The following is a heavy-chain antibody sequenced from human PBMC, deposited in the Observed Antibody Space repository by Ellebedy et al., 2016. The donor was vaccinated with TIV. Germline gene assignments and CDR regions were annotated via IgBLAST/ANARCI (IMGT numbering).Heavy chain of an antibody. CDR3: ARWDYGADDAFDI. J-gene: IGHJ3*02. Sequence: MPSETLSLTCTVSGGSVSSGSQYWSWIRQPPGKGLEWIGYMYYSGSTNYNPSLKGRVTISEDTSKNQFSLKLSSVTAADTAVYYCARWDYGADDAFDIWGQGTMVTVSS. CDR2: MYYSGST. V-gene: IGHV4-61*01. CDR1: GGSVSSGSQY. D-gene: IGHD4-17*01.